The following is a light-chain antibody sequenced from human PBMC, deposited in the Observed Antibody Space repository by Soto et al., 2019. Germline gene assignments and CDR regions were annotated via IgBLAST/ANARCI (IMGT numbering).Light chain of an antibody. CDR1: SSDVGSYNR. Sequence: QSALTQPPSVSGSPGQSVTISCTGTSSDVGSYNRVSWYQQPPGTAPTLMIYEVSNRPSGVPDRFSGSKSGNTASLTISGLQAEDEADYYCSSYTSSSAWVFGGGTKLTVL. V-gene: IGLV2-18*02. J-gene: IGLJ2*01. CDR3: SSYTSSSAWV. CDR2: EVS.